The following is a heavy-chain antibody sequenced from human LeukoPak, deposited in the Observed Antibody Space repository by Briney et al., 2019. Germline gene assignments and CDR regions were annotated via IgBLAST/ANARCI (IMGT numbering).Heavy chain of an antibody. CDR3: AKALYSAATPTSDY. V-gene: IGHV3-23*01. Sequence: GGSLRLPCAASGFSFSSFAINWVRQAPGKGLEWVSVITGRGGSTCYTDSVKDRFTISRDNSKNTVYLQMNSLSAEDTAIYYCAKALYSAATPTSDYWGQGTLVTVSS. J-gene: IGHJ4*02. CDR1: GFSFSSFA. CDR2: ITGRGGST. D-gene: IGHD1-26*01.